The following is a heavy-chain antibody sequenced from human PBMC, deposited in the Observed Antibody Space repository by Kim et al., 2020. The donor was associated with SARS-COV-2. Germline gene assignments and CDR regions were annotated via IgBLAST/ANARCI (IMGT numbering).Heavy chain of an antibody. D-gene: IGHD5-18*01. CDR1: GFTFSSYS. V-gene: IGHV3-21*01. Sequence: GGSLRLSCAASGFTFSSYSMNWVRQAPGKGLEWVSSISSSSSYIYYADSVKGRFTISRDNAKNSLYLQMNSLRAEDTAVYYCARTDTAMPLKDYYGMDVWGQGTTVTVSS. CDR3: ARTDTAMPLKDYYGMDV. J-gene: IGHJ6*02. CDR2: ISSSSSYI.